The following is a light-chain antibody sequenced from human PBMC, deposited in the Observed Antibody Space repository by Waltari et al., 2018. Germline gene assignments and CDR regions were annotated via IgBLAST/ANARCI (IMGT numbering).Light chain of an antibody. J-gene: IGKJ1*01. CDR1: QTVSSSF. CDR3: QQYINSRT. V-gene: IGKV3-20*01. Sequence: IVLTQSPGILSLSPGERATLSCRASQTVSSSFFAWYQQKPGQAPRLLIYGASSRVTGIPDRFSGSGSGTDFTLTISRLEPEYFAVYYCQQYINSRTFGQGTKVEIK. CDR2: GAS.